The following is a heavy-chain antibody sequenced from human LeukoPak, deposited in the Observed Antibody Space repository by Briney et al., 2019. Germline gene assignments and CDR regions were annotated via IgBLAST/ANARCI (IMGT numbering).Heavy chain of an antibody. CDR2: ISAYNGNT. CDR3: AREYSSTLYYYYYGMDV. J-gene: IGHJ6*02. V-gene: IGHV1-18*01. D-gene: IGHD6-13*01. Sequence: GASVKVSCKASGYTFTSYGISWVRQAPGQGLEWMGWISAYNGNTNYAQKLQGRVTTTTDTSTSTAYMELRSLRSDDTAVYYCAREYSSTLYYYYYGMDVWGQGTTVTVSS. CDR1: GYTFTSYG.